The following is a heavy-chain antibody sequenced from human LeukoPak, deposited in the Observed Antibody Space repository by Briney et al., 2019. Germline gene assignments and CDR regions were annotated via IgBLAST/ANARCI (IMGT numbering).Heavy chain of an antibody. CDR3: AREGGGYCTNGVCYTGDYFDY. CDR1: GFTFSSYS. V-gene: IGHV3-48*01. Sequence: GGSLRLSCAASGFTFSSYSMNWVRQAPGKGLEWVSYISSSSNTIYYADSVKGRFTISRDNAKNSLYLQMNSLRAEDTAVYYCAREGGGYCTNGVCYTGDYFDYWGQGTLVSVSS. CDR2: ISSSSNTI. D-gene: IGHD2-8*01. J-gene: IGHJ4*02.